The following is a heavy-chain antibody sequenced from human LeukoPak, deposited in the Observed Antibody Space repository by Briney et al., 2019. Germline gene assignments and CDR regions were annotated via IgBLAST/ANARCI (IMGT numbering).Heavy chain of an antibody. V-gene: IGHV3-21*01. CDR3: AREIAPGLHQSYNYGMDV. Sequence: GGSLRLSCAASGFTFSSYSMNWVRQAPGKGLEWVSSISSSSSYIYYADSVKGRFTISRDNAKNSLYLQMNSLRAEDTAVYYCAREIAPGLHQSYNYGMDVWGQGTTVTVSS. CDR2: ISSSSSYI. J-gene: IGHJ6*02. D-gene: IGHD2-15*01. CDR1: GFTFSSYS.